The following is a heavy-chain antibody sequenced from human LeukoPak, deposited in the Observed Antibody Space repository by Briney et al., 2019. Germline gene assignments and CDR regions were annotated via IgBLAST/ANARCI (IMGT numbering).Heavy chain of an antibody. D-gene: IGHD6-6*01. CDR1: GGSISSSSYY. J-gene: IGHJ4*02. CDR3: ARIGYSSWIDY. V-gene: IGHV4-39*01. CDR2: IYYSGST. Sequence: SETLSLTCTVSGGSISSSSYYWGWIRQPPGKGLEWIGYIYYSGSTYYNLSLKSRVTISVDTSKNEFSLKLNSVTAADTAVYFCARIGYSSWIDYWGRGTLVTVSS.